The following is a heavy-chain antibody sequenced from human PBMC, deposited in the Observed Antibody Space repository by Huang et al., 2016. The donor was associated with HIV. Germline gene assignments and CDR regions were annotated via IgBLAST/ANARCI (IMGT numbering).Heavy chain of an antibody. V-gene: IGHV3-30*04. CDR2: NSYNGGKK. CDR3: TREFTTSVQFFDL. D-gene: IGHD4-4*01. J-gene: IGHJ4*02. Sequence: QVKLVESGGGVVQPGISLRLSCAASGFTLRTYTFHWVGQAAGKGLEGVAGNSYNGGKKCYADSVKGRFTISRDNSKNTVYLEVSSPRPEDSAVYYCTREFTTSVQFFDLWGQGTLVTVSS. CDR1: GFTLRTYT.